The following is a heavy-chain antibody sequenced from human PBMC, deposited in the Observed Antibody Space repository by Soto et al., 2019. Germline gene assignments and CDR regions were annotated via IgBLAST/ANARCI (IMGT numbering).Heavy chain of an antibody. CDR2: FDPNDGKT. CDR1: GYTFTSYD. Sequence: ASVKVSCKASGYTFTSYDINWVRQATGKGLEWMGGFDPNDGKTIYAQKFQGRVTMTEDTSTDTAYMELSSLRSEDTAVYYCTTSPLSPLPPEHNDYWGQGTLVTVSS. CDR3: TTSPLSPLPPEHNDY. J-gene: IGHJ4*02. V-gene: IGHV1-24*01. D-gene: IGHD2-15*01.